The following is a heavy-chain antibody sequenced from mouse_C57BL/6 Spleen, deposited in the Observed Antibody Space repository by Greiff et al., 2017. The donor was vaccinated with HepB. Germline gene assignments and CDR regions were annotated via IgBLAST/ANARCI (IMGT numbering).Heavy chain of an antibody. D-gene: IGHD1-1*01. J-gene: IGHJ1*03. CDR3: AGSSYVRYFDV. V-gene: IGHV1-82*01. CDR2: IYPGDGDT. Sequence: VQLQESGPELVKPGASVKISCKASGYAFSSSWMNWVKQRPGKGLEWTGRIYPGDGDTNYNGKFKGKATLTADKSSSTAYMQLSSLTSEDSAVYFCAGSSYVRYFDVWGTGTTVTVSS. CDR1: GYAFSSSW.